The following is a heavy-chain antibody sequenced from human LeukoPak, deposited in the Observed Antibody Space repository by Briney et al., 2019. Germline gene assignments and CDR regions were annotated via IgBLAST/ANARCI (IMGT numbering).Heavy chain of an antibody. Sequence: ASVKVSCKSSGYIFTNYGVHWVRQAPGQRLEWMGWINGGNGNTRYSQKFQGRVTITRDTSATTAYMELRSLRSDDTAVYYCARDPPRIVVVVAATNYYGMDVWGQGTTVTVSS. CDR2: INGGNGNT. J-gene: IGHJ6*02. CDR3: ARDPPRIVVVVAATNYYGMDV. D-gene: IGHD2-15*01. CDR1: GYIFTNYG. V-gene: IGHV1-3*01.